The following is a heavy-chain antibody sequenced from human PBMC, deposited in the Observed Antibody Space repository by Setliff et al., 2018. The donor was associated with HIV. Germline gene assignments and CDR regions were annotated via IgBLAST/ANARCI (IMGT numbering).Heavy chain of an antibody. CDR1: RFTFSSYW. Sequence: GGSLRLSCAASRFTFSSYWMSWVRQAPGKGLEWVSYISSSGSTIYYADSVKGRFTISRDNAKNSLYLQMNSLRAEDTAVYYCARVEQQLVTFYYYYGMDVWGQGTTVTVSS. CDR3: ARVEQQLVTFYYYYGMDV. D-gene: IGHD6-13*01. J-gene: IGHJ6*02. CDR2: ISSSGSTI. V-gene: IGHV3-48*04.